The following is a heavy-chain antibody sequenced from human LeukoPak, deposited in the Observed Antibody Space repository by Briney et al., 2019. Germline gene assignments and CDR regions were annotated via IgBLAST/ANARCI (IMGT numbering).Heavy chain of an antibody. CDR1: GLTFPNYA. CDR3: AVGSDGSS. Sequence: GGSLRLSCTASGLTFPNYAMSWVRQAPGKGLEWVSSIKANGATTYYADSVKGRFTLSRDNSKNTLFLQLSSLRAEDTAVYYCAVGSDGSSLGQGTLVAVSS. D-gene: IGHD3-10*01. J-gene: IGHJ5*02. CDR2: IKANGATT. V-gene: IGHV3-23*01.